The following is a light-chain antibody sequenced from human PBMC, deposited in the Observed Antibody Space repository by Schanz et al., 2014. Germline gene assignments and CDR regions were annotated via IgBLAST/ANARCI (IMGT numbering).Light chain of an antibody. J-gene: IGKJ1*01. CDR2: DAS. V-gene: IGKV1-33*01. Sequence: DIQMTQSPSSLSASVGDRVTITCQASQDISNYLNWYQQKPGKAPKLLIYDASNLETGVPSRFSGSGSGTDFTLTISSLQPEDFATYYCQQTDTTPLKFGQGTKVEIK. CDR1: QDISNY. CDR3: QQTDTTPLK.